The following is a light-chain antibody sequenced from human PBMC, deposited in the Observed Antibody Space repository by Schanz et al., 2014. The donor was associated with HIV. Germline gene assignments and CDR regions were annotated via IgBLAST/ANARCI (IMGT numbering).Light chain of an antibody. CDR3: QQYGSSPWT. V-gene: IGKV3-20*01. Sequence: ETVLTQSPGSLSLSPGDRATLSCRASQSLTTNYLAWYQQKLGQAPRLLIYGASSRATGIPDRFSGSGSGTDFTLTISRVEPEDYAVYYCQQYGSSPWTFGQGTRVDVK. CDR1: QSLTTNY. J-gene: IGKJ1*01. CDR2: GAS.